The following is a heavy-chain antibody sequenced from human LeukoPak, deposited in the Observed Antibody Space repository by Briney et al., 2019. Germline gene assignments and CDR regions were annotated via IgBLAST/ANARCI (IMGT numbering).Heavy chain of an antibody. CDR3: ARFHCSGGSCRGGWFDP. J-gene: IGHJ5*02. CDR1: GGSVSSGSYY. V-gene: IGHV4-61*01. Sequence: SETLSLTCTVSGGSVSSGSYYWSWIRQPPGKGLEWIGYIYYSGSTNYNPSLKSRVTISVDTSKNQFSLKLSSVTAADTAVYYCARFHCSGGSCRGGWFDPWGQGTLVTVS. D-gene: IGHD2-15*01. CDR2: IYYSGST.